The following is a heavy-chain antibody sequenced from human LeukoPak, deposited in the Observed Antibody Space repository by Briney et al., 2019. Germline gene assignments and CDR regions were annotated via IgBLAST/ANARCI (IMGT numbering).Heavy chain of an antibody. V-gene: IGHV4-59*01. CDR3: AREGGSYGYAFDY. CDR1: GGSFSGYY. Sequence: SETLSLTCAVYGGSFSGYYWSWIRQPPGKGLEWIGYIYYSGSTNYNPSLKSRVTISVDTSKNQFSLKLSSVTAADTAVYYCAREGGSYGYAFDYWGQGTLVTVSS. CDR2: IYYSGST. D-gene: IGHD5-18*01. J-gene: IGHJ4*02.